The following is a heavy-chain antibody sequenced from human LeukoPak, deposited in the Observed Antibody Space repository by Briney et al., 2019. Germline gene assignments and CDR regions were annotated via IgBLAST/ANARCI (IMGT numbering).Heavy chain of an antibody. CDR1: GFTFSNAW. CDR3: TTVSYYGPGGMDV. CDR2: IKSKTDGGTT. Sequence: GGSLRLSCAASGFTFSNAWMSWVRQAPGKGLEWVGRIKSKTDGGTTDYAAPVKGRFTISRDDSKNTLYLQMNSLKTEDTAVYYCTTVSYYGPGGMDVWGKGTTVPVSS. J-gene: IGHJ6*04. D-gene: IGHD1-26*01. V-gene: IGHV3-15*01.